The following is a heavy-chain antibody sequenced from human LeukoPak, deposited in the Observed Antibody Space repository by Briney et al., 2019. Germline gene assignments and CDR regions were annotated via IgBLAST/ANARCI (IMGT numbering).Heavy chain of an antibody. Sequence: GGSLRLSCAVSGFTFSSYEMNWVRQAPGKGLEWVSYISSSGSTIYYADSVKGRFTISRDNAKNSLYLQMNSLRAEDTAVYYCARDSKSSGWYGGFDYWGQGTLVTVSP. D-gene: IGHD6-19*01. CDR2: ISSSGSTI. J-gene: IGHJ4*02. V-gene: IGHV3-48*03. CDR3: ARDSKSSGWYGGFDY. CDR1: GFTFSSYE.